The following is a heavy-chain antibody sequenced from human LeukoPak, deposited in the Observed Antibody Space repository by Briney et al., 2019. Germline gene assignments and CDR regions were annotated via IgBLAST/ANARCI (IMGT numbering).Heavy chain of an antibody. CDR1: GFTFRSYD. V-gene: IGHV3-33*01. D-gene: IGHD3-16*01. CDR3: ARGSVGGELAY. CDR2: IWYDGSNK. J-gene: IGHJ4*02. Sequence: PGRSLRLSCAASGFTFRSYDMHWVRQAPGKGLEWVAVIWYDGSNKYYGDSVEGRFTISRDNSKNTLFLQMNSLRAEDTAVYYCARGSVGGELAYWGQGTLVTVSS.